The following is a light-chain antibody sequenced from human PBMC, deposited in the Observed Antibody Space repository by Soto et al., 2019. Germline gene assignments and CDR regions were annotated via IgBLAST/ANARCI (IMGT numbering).Light chain of an antibody. CDR1: QSLLHSDGYNY. J-gene: IGKJ1*01. CDR2: LGS. CDR3: MQARSGWT. V-gene: IGKV2-28*01. Sequence: IVMTQSPLSLPVTPGEPASISCRSSQSLLHSDGYNYLDWYLQKPGQSPQLLIYLGSNRASGVHDRFSGSGSGTDFTLKISRVEAEDVGIYYCMQARSGWTFGQGTKVEIK.